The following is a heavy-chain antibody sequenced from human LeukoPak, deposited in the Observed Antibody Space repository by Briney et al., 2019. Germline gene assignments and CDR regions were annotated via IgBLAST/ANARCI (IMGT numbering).Heavy chain of an antibody. J-gene: IGHJ4*02. CDR2: ISSSSTDI. Sequence: GGSLTLSSAASTITFSTYTTNCVRQAPGKGLDWVSSISSSSTDIFYADSVKVRFTISRDNAKNSLYLQMNGLRPEDTAIYSCARGAVFTLFGVVIIGYFVYWGQGAMVTVCS. V-gene: IGHV3-21*01. CDR1: TITFSTYT. CDR3: ARGAVFTLFGVVIIGYFVY. D-gene: IGHD3-3*01.